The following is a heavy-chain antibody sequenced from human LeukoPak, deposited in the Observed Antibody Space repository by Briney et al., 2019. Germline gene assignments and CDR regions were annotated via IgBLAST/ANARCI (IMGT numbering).Heavy chain of an antibody. CDR3: ARGGIAAAAPRY. CDR1: GYTFTSYA. Sequence: ASVKVSCKASGYTFTSYAMHWVRQAPGQRLEWMGWINAGNGNTKYSQEFQGRVTMTTDTSTSTAYMELRSLRSDDTAVYYCARGGIAAAAPRYWGQGTLVTVSS. D-gene: IGHD6-13*01. V-gene: IGHV1-3*01. J-gene: IGHJ4*02. CDR2: INAGNGNT.